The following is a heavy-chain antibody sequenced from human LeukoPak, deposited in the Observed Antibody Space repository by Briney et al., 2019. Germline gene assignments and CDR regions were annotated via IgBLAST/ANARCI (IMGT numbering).Heavy chain of an antibody. J-gene: IGHJ6*04. CDR3: ARDGHGAAAGAFYYYGMDV. V-gene: IGHV3-33*01. CDR1: GFTFSSYG. CDR2: IWYDGSNK. D-gene: IGHD6-13*01. Sequence: GGSLRLSCAASGFTFSSYGMHWVRQAPGKGLEWVAVIWYDGSNKYYADSVKGRFTISRDNSENTLYLQMNSLRAEDTAVYYCARDGHGAAAGAFYYYGMDVWGKGTTVTVSS.